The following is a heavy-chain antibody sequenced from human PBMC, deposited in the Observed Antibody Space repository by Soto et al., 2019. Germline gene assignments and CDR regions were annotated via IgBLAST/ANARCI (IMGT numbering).Heavy chain of an antibody. CDR3: ARVPAPILPFDY. J-gene: IGHJ4*01. Sequence: PSETLSLTCTVSGGSIRNVYWSWIRQSPGKRLEWIGFIFHSANAKYNPSLKSRVTISVDTSKNQFSLSLDSVTAADTAVYFCARVPAPILPFDYWGQGTLVT. CDR2: IFHSANA. V-gene: IGHV4-59*01. CDR1: GGSIRNVY.